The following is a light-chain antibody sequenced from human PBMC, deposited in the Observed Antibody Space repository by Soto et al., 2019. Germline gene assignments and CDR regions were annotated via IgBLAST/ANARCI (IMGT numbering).Light chain of an antibody. J-gene: IGKJ1*01. CDR2: AAS. CDR1: QSIGIS. CDR3: QQSYSSPTWT. V-gene: IGKV1-39*01. Sequence: DIQMTQSPSSLSASVGDGVTITCRASQSIGISLNWYQQRPGKAPKLLVFAASSLQSGVPSRFSGRGSGTDFTLTISSLHPEDFATYYCQQSYSSPTWTFGQGTKVEIK.